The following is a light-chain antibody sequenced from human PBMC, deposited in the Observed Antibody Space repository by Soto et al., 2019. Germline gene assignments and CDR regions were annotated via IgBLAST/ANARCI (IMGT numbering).Light chain of an antibody. J-gene: IGKJ4*01. CDR2: GAS. CDR3: QQYESSPLT. V-gene: IGKV3-20*01. CDR1: QRVTSSN. Sequence: RELAHSPATLSVSPVERATLCCRNSQRVTSSNFASYQQKPGQAPRLLIHGASTRATGIPDRLTGGGSGTDFTLTVTRLEPEDSAVYYCQQYESSPLTFGGGTKVDI.